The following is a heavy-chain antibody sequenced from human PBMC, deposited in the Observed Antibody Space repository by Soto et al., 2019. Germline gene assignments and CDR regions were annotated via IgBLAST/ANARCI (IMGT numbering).Heavy chain of an antibody. J-gene: IGHJ4*02. D-gene: IGHD1-26*01. Sequence: QVQLVDSGGGVVQPGRSQRLSCAASGFTFTTYGMHWVRRAPGKGLEWVAVISYDGSHAYYADSVKGRFTISRDNSKNTLSLQINSLRAEDTAVYYCAKERTYSVASGFDYWGRGTLVTVSS. V-gene: IGHV3-30*18. CDR2: ISYDGSHA. CDR3: AKERTYSVASGFDY. CDR1: GFTFTTYG.